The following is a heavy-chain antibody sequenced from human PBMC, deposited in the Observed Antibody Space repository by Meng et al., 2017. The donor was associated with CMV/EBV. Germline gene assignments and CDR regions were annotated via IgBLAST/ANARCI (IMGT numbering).Heavy chain of an antibody. Sequence: ETLSLTCTVSGGSISSSSYYWGWIRQPPGKGLEWIGSIYYSGSTYYNPSLKSRVTISVDTSKNQFSLKLSSVTAADTAVYYCARGHGGIFGVVIGGDWFDPWGQGTLVTVSS. V-gene: IGHV4-39*07. CDR1: GGSISSSSYY. CDR3: ARGHGGIFGVVIGGDWFDP. D-gene: IGHD3-3*01. J-gene: IGHJ5*02. CDR2: IYYSGST.